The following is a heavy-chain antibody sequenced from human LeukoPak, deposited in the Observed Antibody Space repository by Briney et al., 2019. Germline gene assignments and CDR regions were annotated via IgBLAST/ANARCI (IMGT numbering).Heavy chain of an antibody. V-gene: IGHV4-38-2*01. J-gene: IGHJ6*04. D-gene: IGHD3-10*01. Sequence: SETLSLTCAVSGYSISSGYYWGWIRQPPGKGLEWIGRIFHRGSTYSNPSLKCRVNMSVDTSKDQIFLKLSSVPAADTAVYYCARASGSYGSGSYYYYGMDVWGKGTTVTVSS. CDR3: ARASGSYGSGSYYYYGMDV. CDR2: IFHRGST. CDR1: GYSISSGYY.